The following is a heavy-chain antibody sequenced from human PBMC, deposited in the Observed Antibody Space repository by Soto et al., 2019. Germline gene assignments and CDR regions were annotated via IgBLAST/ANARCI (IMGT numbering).Heavy chain of an antibody. Sequence: EVQLVESGGGLVQPGRSLRLSCAASGFTFDDYAMHWVRQAPGKGLEWVSGISWNSGSIGYADSVKGRFTSSRDNAKHPMYPQMNSLRAEDTALYYCAKGRGLRLGELDYWGQGTLVTVSS. J-gene: IGHJ4*02. CDR3: AKGRGLRLGELDY. V-gene: IGHV3-9*01. CDR2: ISWNSGSI. D-gene: IGHD3-16*01. CDR1: GFTFDDYA.